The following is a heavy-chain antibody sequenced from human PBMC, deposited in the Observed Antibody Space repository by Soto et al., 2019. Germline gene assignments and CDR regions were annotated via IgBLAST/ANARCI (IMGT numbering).Heavy chain of an antibody. D-gene: IGHD5-12*01. V-gene: IGHV3-74*01. CDR2: INSGGSST. J-gene: IGHJ5*02. CDR3: ASARSIVATNNWFDP. CDR1: GFTFSSYW. Sequence: EVQLVESGGGLVQPGGSLRLSCAASGFTFSSYWMHWVRQAPGKGLVWVSRINSGGSSTRYADSVKGRFTTSRNNAKNMLYRQMNSLRADDTAVYYCASARSIVATNNWFDPWGQGTLVTVSS.